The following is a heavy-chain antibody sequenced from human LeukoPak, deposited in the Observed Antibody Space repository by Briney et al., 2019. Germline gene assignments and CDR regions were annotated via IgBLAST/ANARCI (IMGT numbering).Heavy chain of an antibody. Sequence: ASVKVSCKASGYTFTSYDINWVRQATGQGLEWMGWMNPNSGNTGYAQKFQGRVTMTRNTSISTAYMELSNLRSEDTAVYYCAREALGAVAGTKWSRSHAQDDYWGQGTLVTVSS. CDR1: GYTFTSYD. CDR3: AREALGAVAGTKWSRSHAQDDY. CDR2: MNPNSGNT. V-gene: IGHV1-8*01. D-gene: IGHD6-19*01. J-gene: IGHJ4*02.